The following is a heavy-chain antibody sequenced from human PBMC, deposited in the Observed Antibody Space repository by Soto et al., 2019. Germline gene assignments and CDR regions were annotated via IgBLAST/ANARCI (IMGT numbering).Heavy chain of an antibody. CDR2: ISYDGSNK. J-gene: IGHJ6*02. CDR3: ARDGNYYGSGRYYSYYGMDV. Sequence: GGSLRLSCAASGFTFSSYTIHWVRQAPGKGLEWVAVISYDGSNKYYADSVKGRFTISRDNSKNTLYLQMNSLRAEDTAVYYCARDGNYYGSGRYYSYYGMDVWGQGTTVTVSS. D-gene: IGHD3-10*01. V-gene: IGHV3-30-3*01. CDR1: GFTFSSYT.